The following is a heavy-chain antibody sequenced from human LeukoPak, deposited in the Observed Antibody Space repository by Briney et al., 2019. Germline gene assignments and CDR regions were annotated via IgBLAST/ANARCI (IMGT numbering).Heavy chain of an antibody. J-gene: IGHJ4*02. CDR2: ISTSAST. Sequence: SETLSLTCTVSGGSISGGDYYWSWIRQPPGKGLGWIGYISTSASTYYNQSLESRVTTSVDTSKNHFSLKLSSVTAADTAVYYCARAVDTAMVTGGFYFDYWGQGTLVTVSS. CDR3: ARAVDTAMVTGGFYFDY. CDR1: GGSISGGDYY. D-gene: IGHD5-18*01. V-gene: IGHV4-30-4*01.